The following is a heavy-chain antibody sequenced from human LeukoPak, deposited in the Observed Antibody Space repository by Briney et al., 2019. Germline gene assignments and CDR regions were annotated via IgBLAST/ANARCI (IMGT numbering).Heavy chain of an antibody. Sequence: PSETLSLTCTASGGSISSYYWSWIRQPPGKGLEWIGYIYYSGSTNYNPSLKSRVTISVGTSKNQFSLKLSSVTAADTAVYYCARSDDYGDYEGRGPFDYWGQGTLVTVSS. D-gene: IGHD4-17*01. V-gene: IGHV4-59*01. CDR1: GGSISSYY. CDR2: IYYSGST. J-gene: IGHJ4*02. CDR3: ARSDDYGDYEGRGPFDY.